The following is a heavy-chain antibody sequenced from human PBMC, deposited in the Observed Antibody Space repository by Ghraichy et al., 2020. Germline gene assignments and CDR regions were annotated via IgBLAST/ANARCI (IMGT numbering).Heavy chain of an antibody. CDR1: GGSISNTSHY. CDR3: ASRQLDSSSWYSPFNH. D-gene: IGHD6-13*01. CDR2: IYYSGST. V-gene: IGHV4-39*01. Sequence: SETLSLTCTVTGGSISNTSHYWGWIRQPPGKGLEWIGSIYYSGSTYRNPSLKSRVTMSVVTSKNKLSLTLSSVTAADTAMYYCASRQLDSSSWYSPFNHWGHGTLVTVSS. J-gene: IGHJ4*01.